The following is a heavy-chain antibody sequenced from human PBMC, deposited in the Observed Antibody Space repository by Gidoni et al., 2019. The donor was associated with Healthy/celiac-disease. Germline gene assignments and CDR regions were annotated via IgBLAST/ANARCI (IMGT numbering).Heavy chain of an antibody. CDR1: GFTFSSYA. CDR3: ARDPLVVTASVQGFYGMDV. D-gene: IGHD2-21*02. V-gene: IGHV3-30-3*01. CDR2: ISYDGSNK. J-gene: IGHJ6*02. Sequence: QVQLVESVGGVVQPGRSLRLSCAASGFTFSSYAMHWVRQAPGKGLEWVAVISYDGSNKYYADSVKGRFTISRDNSKNTLYLQMNSLRAEDTAVYYCARDPLVVTASVQGFYGMDVWGQGTTVTVSS.